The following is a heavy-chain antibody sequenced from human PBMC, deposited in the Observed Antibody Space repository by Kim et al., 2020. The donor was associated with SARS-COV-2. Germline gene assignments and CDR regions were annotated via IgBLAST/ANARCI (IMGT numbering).Heavy chain of an antibody. J-gene: IGHJ3*02. Sequence: GGSLRLSCAASGFTFSSYGMHWVRQAPGKGLEWVAVIWYDGSNKYYADSVKGRFTISRDNSKNTLYLQMNSLRAEDTAVYYCAKYEGRDYYDSKGEDPDAFDIWGQGTMVTVSS. V-gene: IGHV3-33*06. CDR3: AKYEGRDYYDSKGEDPDAFDI. CDR1: GFTFSSYG. CDR2: IWYDGSNK. D-gene: IGHD3-22*01.